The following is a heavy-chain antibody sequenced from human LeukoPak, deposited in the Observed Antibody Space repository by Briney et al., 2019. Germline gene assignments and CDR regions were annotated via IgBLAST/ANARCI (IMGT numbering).Heavy chain of an antibody. J-gene: IGHJ4*02. D-gene: IGHD3-3*01. CDR2: IYYSGST. CDR1: GGSISRGDYY. Sequence: SETLSLTCTVSGGSISRGDYYWSWIRQPPGEGLEWIGYIYYSGSTYYNPSLKSRVTISVDTSKNQFSLKLSSVTAADTAVYYCARGGERFLEWLFHFDYWGQGTLVTVSS. CDR3: ARGGERFLEWLFHFDY. V-gene: IGHV4-30-4*01.